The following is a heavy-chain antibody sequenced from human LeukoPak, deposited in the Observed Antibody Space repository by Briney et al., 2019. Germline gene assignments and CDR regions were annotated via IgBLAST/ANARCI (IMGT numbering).Heavy chain of an antibody. J-gene: IGHJ6*03. CDR3: AVGSGSYYKLPYYYYYMDV. V-gene: IGHV4-38-2*02. CDR2: IYHSGST. Sequence: SETLSLTCTVSGYSISSGYYWGRIRQPPGKGLEWIGSIYHSGSTYYNPSLKSRVTISVDTSKNQFSLKLSSVTAADTAVYYCAVGSGSYYKLPYYYYYMDVWGKGTTVTVSS. CDR1: GYSISSGYY. D-gene: IGHD3-10*01.